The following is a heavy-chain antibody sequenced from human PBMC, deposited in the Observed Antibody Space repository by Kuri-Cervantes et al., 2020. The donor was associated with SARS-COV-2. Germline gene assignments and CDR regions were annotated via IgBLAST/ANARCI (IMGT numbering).Heavy chain of an antibody. CDR2: IIPIFGTA. V-gene: IGHV1-69*06. Sequence: SVKVSCKASGGTFSSYAISWVRQAPGQGLEWMGGIIPIFGTANYAQKFQGRVTITADKSTSTAYMELSSLRSEDTAVYYCARAPWGAARRYYYYYMDVWGKGTTVTVSS. CDR3: ARAPWGAARRYYYYYMDV. CDR1: GGTFSSYA. J-gene: IGHJ6*03. D-gene: IGHD6-6*01.